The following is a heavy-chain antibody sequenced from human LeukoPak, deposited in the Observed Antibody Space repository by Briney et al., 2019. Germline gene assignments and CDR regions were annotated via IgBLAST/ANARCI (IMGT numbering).Heavy chain of an antibody. J-gene: IGHJ4*02. CDR2: IYVIGST. CDR3: ARSYDYVWGSYRPFDY. V-gene: IGHV4-59*01. D-gene: IGHD3-16*02. Sequence: SETLSLTYTVSGGSISSYYCSWIRQPPGKVLERIGYIYVIGSTNYNPSIKSRVTISVDTHKAQFSLKLSSVTAADTAVYYCARSYDYVWGSYRPFDYWGQGTLVTVSP. CDR1: GGSISSYY.